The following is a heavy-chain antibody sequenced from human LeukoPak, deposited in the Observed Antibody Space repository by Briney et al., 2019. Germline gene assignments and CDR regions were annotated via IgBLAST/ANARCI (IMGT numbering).Heavy chain of an antibody. CDR3: AKGGHHYNPFFY. D-gene: IGHD3-22*01. CDR1: GFTFSTSP. Sequence: GGSLSLSCAASGFTFSTSPMGWVRQAPGKGLEWVSSIHAGGSDPFYADSVQGRFTISRDNSKNTLSLQLNSLRAEDTAVYFCAKGGHHYNPFFYCGQGTLVTVSS. V-gene: IGHV3-23*01. CDR2: IHAGGSDP. J-gene: IGHJ4*02.